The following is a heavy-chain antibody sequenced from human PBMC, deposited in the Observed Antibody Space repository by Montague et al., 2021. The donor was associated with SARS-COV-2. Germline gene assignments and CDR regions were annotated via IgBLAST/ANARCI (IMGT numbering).Heavy chain of an antibody. D-gene: IGHD2/OR15-2a*01. Sequence: SETLSLTCAVSGASLSRDYWNWIRQSPGKGLEWIGYVYYSGSTNYNPSLTSRVTISIDTSKNQFSLKLRSVTAADSAVYYCVREREYCNRSTCGMFYFDYWGQGAPVTVSS. CDR2: VYYSGST. J-gene: IGHJ4*02. CDR1: GASLSRDY. CDR3: VREREYCNRSTCGMFYFDY. V-gene: IGHV4-59*01.